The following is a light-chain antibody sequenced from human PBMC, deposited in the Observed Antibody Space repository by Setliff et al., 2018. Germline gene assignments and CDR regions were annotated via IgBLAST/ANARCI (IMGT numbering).Light chain of an antibody. CDR3: ETWDSNTRV. Sequence: QPVLTQPSSASASLGSSVKLTCTLSSGHSSYIIAWHQQQPGKAPRYLTKLEGSGSYNKGSGVPDRFSGSSSGADRYLTISNLQSEDEADYYCETWDSNTRVFGGGTKVTVL. CDR2: LEGSGSY. CDR1: SGHSSYI. V-gene: IGLV4-60*03. J-gene: IGLJ2*01.